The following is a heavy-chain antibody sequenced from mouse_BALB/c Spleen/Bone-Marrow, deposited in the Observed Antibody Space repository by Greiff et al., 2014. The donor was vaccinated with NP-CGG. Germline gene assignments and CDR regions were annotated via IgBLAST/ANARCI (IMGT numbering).Heavy chain of an antibody. Sequence: EVKLEESGAELVKPGASVKLSCTASGFNIKDTYMHWVKQRPEQGLEWIGRIDPANGNTKYDPKFQGKATITADTSSNTAYLQLSSLTSEDIAVYYCANYYYGSSLFAYWGQGTLATVSA. D-gene: IGHD1-1*01. CDR1: GFNIKDTY. J-gene: IGHJ3*01. CDR2: IDPANGNT. V-gene: IGHV14-3*02. CDR3: ANYYYGSSLFAY.